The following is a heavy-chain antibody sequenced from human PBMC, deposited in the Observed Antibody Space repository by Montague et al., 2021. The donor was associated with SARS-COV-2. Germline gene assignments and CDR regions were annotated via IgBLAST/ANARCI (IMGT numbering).Heavy chain of an antibody. CDR1: GGSFSGYY. CDR3: ARGIRGVIILYDYYLMDV. J-gene: IGHJ6*02. Sequence: SETLSLTCAVYGGSFSGYYWTWIRQPPGKGLEWIGDINHGGRTNYNPSLKSRVTISAETSKNQSSLRVNSVTAADTAVYFCARGIRGVIILYDYYLMDVRGQGTTVSVSS. D-gene: IGHD3-10*01. CDR2: INHGGRT. V-gene: IGHV4-34*01.